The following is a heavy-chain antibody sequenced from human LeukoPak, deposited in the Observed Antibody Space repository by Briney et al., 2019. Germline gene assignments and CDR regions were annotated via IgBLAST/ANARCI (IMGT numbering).Heavy chain of an antibody. CDR3: ANDPLWFGESQDY. CDR1: GFTFSSYG. V-gene: IGHV3-30*02. CDR2: IRYDGSNK. D-gene: IGHD3-10*01. Sequence: GGSLRLSCAASGFTFSSYGMHWVRQAPGKGLEWVAFIRYDGSNKYYADSVKGRFTISRDNSKNTLYLQMNSLRAEDTAVYYCANDPLWFGESQDYWGQGTLVTVSS. J-gene: IGHJ4*02.